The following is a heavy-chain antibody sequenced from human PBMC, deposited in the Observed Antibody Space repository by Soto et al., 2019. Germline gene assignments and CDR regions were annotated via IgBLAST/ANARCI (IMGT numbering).Heavy chain of an antibody. CDR3: GRLTPVSVLDL. J-gene: IGHJ4*01. V-gene: IGHV4-4*02. Sequence: SETLSLTCAVSGDTISSSYWWSWVRLSPVKGLEWIGEIYHSGSANYNPSFKGRVFMSVDKSKNHFSLRLTSVTAADTAVFYCGRLTPVSVLDLWGHGXQVTVSS. CDR1: GDTISSSYW. D-gene: IGHD2-2*01. CDR2: IYHSGSA.